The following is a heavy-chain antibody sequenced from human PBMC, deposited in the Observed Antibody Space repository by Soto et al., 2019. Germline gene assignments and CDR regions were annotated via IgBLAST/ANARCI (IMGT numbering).Heavy chain of an antibody. Sequence: GGSLRLSCAASGFTFSSYGMHWVRQAPGKGLEWVAVISYDGSNKYYADSVKGRFTISRDNSKHTLYLQMNSLRAEDTAVYYCAKDRGSSSLYYYYGMDVWGQGTTVTVSS. V-gene: IGHV3-30*18. CDR1: GFTFSSYG. CDR3: AKDRGSSSLYYYYGMDV. CDR2: ISYDGSNK. J-gene: IGHJ6*02. D-gene: IGHD6-6*01.